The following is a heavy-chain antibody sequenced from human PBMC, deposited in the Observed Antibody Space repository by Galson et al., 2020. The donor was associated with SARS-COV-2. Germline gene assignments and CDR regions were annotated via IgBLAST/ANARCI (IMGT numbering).Heavy chain of an antibody. J-gene: IGHJ6*02. V-gene: IGHV3-30*04. CDR1: GFTFSRYA. Sequence: GGSLRLSCAASGFTFSRYAVHWVRQAPGKGLEWVAVISYDGSNKYYADSVKGRFTISRDNSKNTLYLQMNSLRAEDTAVYYCAKDFGDRYDFWSGYYQYYYYGMDVWGQGTTVTVSS. CDR3: AKDFGDRYDFWSGYYQYYYYGMDV. CDR2: ISYDGSNK. D-gene: IGHD3-3*01.